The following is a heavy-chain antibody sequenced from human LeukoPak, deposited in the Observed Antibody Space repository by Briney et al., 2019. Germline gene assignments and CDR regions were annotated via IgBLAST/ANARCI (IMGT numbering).Heavy chain of an antibody. V-gene: IGHV3-74*01. CDR2: IISDGSTT. J-gene: IGHJ3*02. Sequence: PGGSLRLPCAASKFTFSTYWMHWVRQAPGKGLVWVSRIISDGSTTSYADSVKGRFTISRDNAKNTLYLQMNSLRAEDTAAYYCAREDVDIAVAASGAFDIWGQGTMVTVSS. CDR1: KFTFSTYW. CDR3: AREDVDIAVAASGAFDI. D-gene: IGHD6-19*01.